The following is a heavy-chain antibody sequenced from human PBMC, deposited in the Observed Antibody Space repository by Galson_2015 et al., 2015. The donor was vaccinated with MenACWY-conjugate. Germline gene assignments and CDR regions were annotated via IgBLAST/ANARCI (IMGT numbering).Heavy chain of an antibody. CDR3: ARIAAAVTEHYFDY. CDR2: IKQGGSEK. CDR1: GFTLGTYW. D-gene: IGHD6-13*01. Sequence: SLRLSCAASGFTLGTYWMSWVRQAPGKGLEWVANIKQGGSEKYYVDSVKGRFAISRDYAKSSLYLQMNSLRAEDTAVYYCARIAAAVTEHYFDYWGQGTLVTVSS. J-gene: IGHJ4*02. V-gene: IGHV3-7*01.